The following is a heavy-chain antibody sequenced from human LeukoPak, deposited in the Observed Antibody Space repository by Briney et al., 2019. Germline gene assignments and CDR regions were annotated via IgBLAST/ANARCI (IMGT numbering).Heavy chain of an antibody. D-gene: IGHD5-12*01. CDR2: IIPMFATA. CDR1: GDTFSSYA. J-gene: IGHJ5*02. CDR3: ARDRSWRGGFDP. Sequence: SVKVSCKASGDTFSSYAISWVRQAPGQGLEWMGGIIPMFATASYAQKFQGRVTITADKSTSTAYMELSRLRSDDTAVYYCARDRSWRGGFDPWGQGTLVTVSS. V-gene: IGHV1-69*06.